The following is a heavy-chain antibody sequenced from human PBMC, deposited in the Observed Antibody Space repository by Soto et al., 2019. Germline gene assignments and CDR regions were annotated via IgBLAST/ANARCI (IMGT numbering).Heavy chain of an antibody. Sequence: SETLSLTCAVYGGSFSGYYWGCIRQPPGKGLEWIGAINHSGSTNYNPSLKSRVTISVDTSKNQFSLKLSSVTAADTAVYYCATANDLHYYYDYWGQGTLVTVSS. CDR1: GGSFSGYY. J-gene: IGHJ4*02. V-gene: IGHV4-34*01. D-gene: IGHD1-1*01. CDR3: ATANDLHYYYDY. CDR2: INHSGST.